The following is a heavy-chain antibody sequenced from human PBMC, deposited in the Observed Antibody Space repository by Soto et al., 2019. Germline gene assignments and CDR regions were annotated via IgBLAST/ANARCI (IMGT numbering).Heavy chain of an antibody. J-gene: IGHJ5*02. CDR2: INAGNGNT. D-gene: IGHD2-8*01. CDR3: ARGLMVYAIERKGWFDP. Sequence: GASVKVSCKASGYTFTSYAMHWVRQAPGQRLEWMGWINAGNGNTKYSQKFQGRVTITRDTSASTAYMELSSLRSEDTAVYYCARGLMVYAIERKGWFDPWGQGTLVTVSS. CDR1: GYTFTSYA. V-gene: IGHV1-3*01.